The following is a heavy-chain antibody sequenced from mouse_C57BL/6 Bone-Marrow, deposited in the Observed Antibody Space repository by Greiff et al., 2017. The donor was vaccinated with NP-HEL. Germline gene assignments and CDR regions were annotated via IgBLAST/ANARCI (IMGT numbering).Heavy chain of an antibody. CDR3: ARDGTGPWFAY. CDR2: IYPGDGDT. D-gene: IGHD4-1*01. Sequence: QVQLKESGPELVKPGASVKISCKASGYAFSSSWMNWVKQRPGKGLEWIGRIYPGDGDTNYNGKFKGKATLTADKSSSTAYMQLSSLTSEDSAVYFCARDGTGPWFAYWGQGTLVTVSA. CDR1: GYAFSSSW. V-gene: IGHV1-82*01. J-gene: IGHJ3*01.